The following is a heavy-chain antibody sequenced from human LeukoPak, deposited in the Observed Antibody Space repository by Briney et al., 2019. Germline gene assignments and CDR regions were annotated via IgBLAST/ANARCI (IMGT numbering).Heavy chain of an antibody. CDR2: IHYSGST. D-gene: IGHD6-13*01. CDR3: ARDRAIAAAGTWADYYYGMDV. CDR1: GGSITNYY. V-gene: IGHV4-59*01. Sequence: SATLSLTCTVSGGSITNYYWTWIRPPPGKGLEWIGYIHYSGSTNYNPSLKSRVTISVDTSKNQFSLKLSSVTAADTAVYYCARDRAIAAAGTWADYYYGMDVWGQGTTVTVSS. J-gene: IGHJ6*02.